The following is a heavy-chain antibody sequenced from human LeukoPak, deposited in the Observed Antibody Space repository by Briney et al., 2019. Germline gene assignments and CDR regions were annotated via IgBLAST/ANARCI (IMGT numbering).Heavy chain of an antibody. CDR1: GFTFSSYA. J-gene: IGHJ4*02. CDR2: ISGSGGST. V-gene: IGHV3-23*01. CDR3: AKDLRVGATGCYFDY. Sequence: GGSLRLSCAASGFTFSSYAMSWVRQAPGKGLEWVSAISGSGGSTYYADSVKGRFTISRDNSKNTLYLRMNSMRAEDTAVYCCAKDLRVGATGCYFDYWGQGTVVTVSS. D-gene: IGHD1-26*01.